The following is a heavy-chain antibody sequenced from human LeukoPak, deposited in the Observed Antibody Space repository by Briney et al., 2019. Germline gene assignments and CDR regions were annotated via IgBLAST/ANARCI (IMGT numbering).Heavy chain of an antibody. CDR3: AKDMYYDFWSGYYPAGYFDY. V-gene: IGHV3-30*18. D-gene: IGHD3-3*01. J-gene: IGHJ4*02. Sequence: PGGSLRLSCAASGFTFSSYGMHWVRQAPGKGLEWVAVISYDGSNKYYADSVKGRFTISRDNSKNTLYLQMNSLRAEDTAVYYCAKDMYYDFWSGYYPAGYFDYWGQGTLVTVSS. CDR1: GFTFSSYG. CDR2: ISYDGSNK.